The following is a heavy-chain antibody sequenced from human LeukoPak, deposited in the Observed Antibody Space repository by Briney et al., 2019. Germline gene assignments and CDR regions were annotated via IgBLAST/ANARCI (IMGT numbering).Heavy chain of an antibody. CDR2: IWYDGSNK. CDR1: GFTFSSYG. J-gene: IGHJ3*02. V-gene: IGHV3-33*01. Sequence: GGSLRLSCAASGFTFSSYGMHWVRQAPGKGLEWVAVIWYDGSNKYYADSVKGRFTISRDNSKNTLYLQMNSLRAEDTAVYYCARGTGKTKAFDIWGQGTMVTVSS. CDR3: ARGTGKTKAFDI. D-gene: IGHD1/OR15-1a*01.